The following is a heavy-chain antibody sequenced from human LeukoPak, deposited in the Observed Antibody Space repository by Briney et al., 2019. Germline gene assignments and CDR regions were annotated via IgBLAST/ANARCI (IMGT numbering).Heavy chain of an antibody. CDR1: GFTFSSYW. CDR2: IKPDGSEK. CDR3: ARHNPLWGY. V-gene: IGHV3-7*04. Sequence: GGSLRLSCAASGFTFSSYWMSWVRQAPGKGLEWVANIKPDGSEKYYVDSVKGRFTISRGNAKNSLYLQMSSLRVEDTALYFCARHNPLWGYWGQGTLVTVSS. J-gene: IGHJ4*02. D-gene: IGHD1-14*01.